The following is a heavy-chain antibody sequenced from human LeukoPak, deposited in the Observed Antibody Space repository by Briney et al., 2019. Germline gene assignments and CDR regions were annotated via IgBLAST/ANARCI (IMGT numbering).Heavy chain of an antibody. CDR1: GGTFSSYA. CDR3: AHARDCSSTSCYQYYFDY. Sequence: SVKVSCKASGGTFSSYAISWVRQAPGQGLEWMGGIIPIFGTANYAQKFQGRVTITADKSTSTAYMELSSLRSEDTAVYYCAHARDCSSTSCYQYYFDYWGQGTQVTVSS. D-gene: IGHD2-2*01. CDR2: IIPIFGTA. J-gene: IGHJ4*02. V-gene: IGHV1-69*06.